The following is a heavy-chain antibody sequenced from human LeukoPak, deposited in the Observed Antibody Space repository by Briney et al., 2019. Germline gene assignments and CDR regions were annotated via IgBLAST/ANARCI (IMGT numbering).Heavy chain of an antibody. D-gene: IGHD6-19*01. Sequence: GGSLRLSCAASGFTFYDYGMSWVRQAPGKGLEWVSGINWNGGSTGYADSVKGRLTISRDNAKNSLYLQMNSLRAEDTALYYCAGKGPGKGSSGWYRYWGQGTLVTVSS. J-gene: IGHJ4*02. V-gene: IGHV3-20*04. CDR1: GFTFYDYG. CDR2: INWNGGST. CDR3: AGKGPGKGSSGWYRY.